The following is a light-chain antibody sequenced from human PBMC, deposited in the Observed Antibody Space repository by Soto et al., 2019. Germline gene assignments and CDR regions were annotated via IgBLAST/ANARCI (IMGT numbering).Light chain of an antibody. CDR3: CSYAGSPRYV. Sequence: QSALTQPRSVSGSPGRSVTNSCTGTSSDVGGYNYVSWYQQHPGKAPKVMIYDVSERPSGVPDRFSGSKSGNTASLTISGLQAEDEADYYCCSYAGSPRYVLGTGTKLTVL. V-gene: IGLV2-11*01. CDR1: SSDVGGYNY. J-gene: IGLJ1*01. CDR2: DVS.